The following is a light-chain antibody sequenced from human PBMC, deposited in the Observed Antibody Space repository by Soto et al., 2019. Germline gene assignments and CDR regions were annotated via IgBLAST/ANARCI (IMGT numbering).Light chain of an antibody. CDR3: QQYGSSPWT. CDR1: QSVSSSY. V-gene: IGKV3-20*01. J-gene: IGKJ1*01. CDR2: GAS. Sequence: EIGLTPSPGTLSLSPGERATLSCRASQSVSSSYLAWYQQKPGQAPRPLIYGASSRAIGIPDGFSGSGSGTDFTLTISRLEPEDFAVYYCQQYGSSPWTFGQGTKV.